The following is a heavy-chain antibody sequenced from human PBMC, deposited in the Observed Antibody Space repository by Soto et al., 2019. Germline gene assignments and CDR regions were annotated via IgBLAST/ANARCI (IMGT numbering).Heavy chain of an antibody. D-gene: IGHD2-15*01. CDR3: TKYRRTDAEGYSFDY. Sequence: SETLSLTCAVYGGSFSGYYWSWIRQPPGKGLEWIGEINHSGSTNYNPSLKSRVTISVDTSKNQFSLKLSSVTAADTAVYFCTKYRRTDAEGYSFDYWGQGAQVTVSS. V-gene: IGHV4-34*01. CDR1: GGSFSGYY. CDR2: INHSGST. J-gene: IGHJ4*02.